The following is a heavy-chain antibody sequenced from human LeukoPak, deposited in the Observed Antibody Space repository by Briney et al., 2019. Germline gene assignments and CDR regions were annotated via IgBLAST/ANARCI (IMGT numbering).Heavy chain of an antibody. CDR1: GFSVSSNY. CDR3: ARDSRDSSGWYFDY. D-gene: IGHD6-19*01. V-gene: IGHV3-53*01. CDR2: IYSGGSR. J-gene: IGHJ4*02. Sequence: GGSLRLSCAASGFSVSSNYMSWVRQAPGKGLEWVSVIYSGGSRYYADSVKGRFTISRDNSKNTLYLQMSSLRAEDTAVYYCARDSRDSSGWYFDYWGQGTLVTVSS.